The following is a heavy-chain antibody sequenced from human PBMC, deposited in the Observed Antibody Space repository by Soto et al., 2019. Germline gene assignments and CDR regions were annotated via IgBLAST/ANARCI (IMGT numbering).Heavy chain of an antibody. J-gene: IGHJ6*02. Sequence: SETLSLTCAVYGGSFSGYYWSWIRQPPGKGLEWIGEINHSGSTNYNPSLKSRVTISVDTSKNQFSLKLSSVTAADTAVYYCARRPFYYYYGMDVWGQGTTVTVSS. CDR1: GGSFSGYY. V-gene: IGHV4-34*01. CDR3: ARRPFYYYYGMDV. CDR2: INHSGST.